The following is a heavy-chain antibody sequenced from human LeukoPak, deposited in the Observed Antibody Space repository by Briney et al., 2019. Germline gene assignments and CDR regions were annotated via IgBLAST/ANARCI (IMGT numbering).Heavy chain of an antibody. J-gene: IGHJ4*02. Sequence: SGGSLRLSCAASGFTFSSYGMSWVRQAPGKGVEWVSAISGSGGSTYYADSVKGRFTISRDNSKNTLYLQMNSLRAEDTAVYYCAKYDDLYYYDSSGYYSWGQGALVTVSS. CDR1: GFTFSSYG. CDR3: AKYDDLYYYDSSGYYS. CDR2: ISGSGGST. D-gene: IGHD3-22*01. V-gene: IGHV3-23*01.